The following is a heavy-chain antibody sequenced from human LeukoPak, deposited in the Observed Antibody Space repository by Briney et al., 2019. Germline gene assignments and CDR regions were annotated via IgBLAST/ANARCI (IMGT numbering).Heavy chain of an antibody. J-gene: IGHJ3*02. CDR1: GYTFTSYG. CDR2: ISAYNGNT. D-gene: IGHD3-9*01. CDR3: ARALSASYYDILTGYYDDAFDI. Sequence: ASVKVSCKASGYTFTSYGISWVRQAPGQGLEWMGWISAYNGNTHYAQKFQGRVTMTTDTSTNTAYMELRSLRSDDTAVYYCARALSASYYDILTGYYDDAFDIWGQGTMVTVSS. V-gene: IGHV1-18*01.